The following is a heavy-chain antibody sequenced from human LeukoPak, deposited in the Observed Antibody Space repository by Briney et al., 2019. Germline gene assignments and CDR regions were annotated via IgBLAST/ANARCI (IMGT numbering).Heavy chain of an antibody. J-gene: IGHJ4*02. CDR1: GYTFTGYY. CDR3: ARDQSSAAAGTPFDDY. Sequence: ASVKVSCKASGYTFTGYYMHWVRQAPGQGLEWMGWINPNSGGTNYAQKFQGRVTMTRDTSISTAYMELSRLRSEDTAVYYCARDQSSAAAGTPFDDYWGQGTLVTVSS. V-gene: IGHV1-2*02. D-gene: IGHD6-13*01. CDR2: INPNSGGT.